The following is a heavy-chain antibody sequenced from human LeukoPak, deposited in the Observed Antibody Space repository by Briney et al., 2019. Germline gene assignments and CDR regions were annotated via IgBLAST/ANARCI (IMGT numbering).Heavy chain of an antibody. Sequence: GGSLRLSCAASGFDFSSYEMNWVRQAPGKGLEWVSYISSSGSTIYYADSVKGRFTISRDNAKNSLYLQMNSLRAEDTAVYYCAELGITMIGGVWGKGTTVTISS. CDR3: AELGITMIGGV. CDR1: GFDFSSYE. CDR2: ISSSGSTI. V-gene: IGHV3-48*03. J-gene: IGHJ6*04. D-gene: IGHD3-10*02.